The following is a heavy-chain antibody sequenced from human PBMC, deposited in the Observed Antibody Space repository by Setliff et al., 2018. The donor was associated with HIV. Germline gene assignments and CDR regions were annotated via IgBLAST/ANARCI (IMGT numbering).Heavy chain of an antibody. Sequence: SETLSLTCTVSGGSICSYYWTWIRQPPGKGLEWIGYLHYNGNTNSNSSLKSRLTMSVDTSRNHFSLKLNSVTTADTAMYYCAGYCGGGSCASIWGQGTMVTVSS. CDR3: AGYCGGGSCASI. V-gene: IGHV4-59*01. D-gene: IGHD2-15*01. J-gene: IGHJ3*02. CDR1: GGSICSYY. CDR2: LHYNGNT.